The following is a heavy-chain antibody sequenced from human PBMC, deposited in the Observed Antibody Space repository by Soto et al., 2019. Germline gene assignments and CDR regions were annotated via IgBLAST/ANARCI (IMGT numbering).Heavy chain of an antibody. CDR1: GYTFTSYG. D-gene: IGHD6-13*01. Sequence: ASVKVSCKASGYTFTSYGISWVRQAPGQGLEWMGWISAYNGNTNYAQKLQGRVTMTTDASTSTAYMELRSLRSDDTAVYYCARDPSSSWYYYYYGMDVWGQGTTVTVSS. CDR3: ARDPSSSWYYYYYGMDV. J-gene: IGHJ6*02. CDR2: ISAYNGNT. V-gene: IGHV1-18*04.